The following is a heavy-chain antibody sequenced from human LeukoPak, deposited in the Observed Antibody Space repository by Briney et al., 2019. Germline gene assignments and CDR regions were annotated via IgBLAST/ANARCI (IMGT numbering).Heavy chain of an antibody. Sequence: PSETLSLTCIVSGTSFNSGSYYWSWFRQPPGKGLEWIAYIFYTGSANYSPSLRSRVAISIDTSKNQFSLKLSSVTAADTAVYYCAREEDDSSGFDYWGQGTLVTVSS. CDR2: IFYTGSA. V-gene: IGHV4-61*01. CDR1: GTSFNSGSYY. D-gene: IGHD3-22*01. CDR3: AREEDDSSGFDY. J-gene: IGHJ4*02.